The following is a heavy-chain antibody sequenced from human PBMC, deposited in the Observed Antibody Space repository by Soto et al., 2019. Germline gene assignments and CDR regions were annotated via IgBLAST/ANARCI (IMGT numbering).Heavy chain of an antibody. CDR1: GFTFSSYA. J-gene: IGHJ4*02. D-gene: IGHD1-26*01. CDR2: ISGSGGST. Sequence: VGSLRLSCAASGFTFSSYAMSWVRQAPGKGLEWVSAISGSGGSTYYADSVKGRFTISRDNSKNTLYLQMNSLRAEDTAVYYCAKDLNLTELLPDFDYWGQGTLLTVSS. V-gene: IGHV3-23*01. CDR3: AKDLNLTELLPDFDY.